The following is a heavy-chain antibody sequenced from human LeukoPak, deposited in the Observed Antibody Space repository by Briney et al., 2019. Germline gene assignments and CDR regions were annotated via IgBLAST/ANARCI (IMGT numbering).Heavy chain of an antibody. Sequence: GGSLRLSCAASGFTFSNYWMSGVRQAPGKGLEWVSVIYSGGSTYYADSVKGRVTISRDNSKNTLYLQMNSLRAEDTAVYYCARERQDTAMVTAYYSDYWGQGTLVTVSS. V-gene: IGHV3-53*01. CDR1: GFTFSNYW. CDR2: IYSGGST. J-gene: IGHJ4*02. D-gene: IGHD5-18*01. CDR3: ARERQDTAMVTAYYSDY.